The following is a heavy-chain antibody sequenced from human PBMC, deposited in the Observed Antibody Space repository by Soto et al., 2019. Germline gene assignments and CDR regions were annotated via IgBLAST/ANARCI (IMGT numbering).Heavy chain of an antibody. CDR2: ISGSGGST. J-gene: IGHJ4*02. CDR3: AKRSTAAAGTPRYYDY. Sequence: GGSLRLSCAASGFTFSNYAMTWVRQAPGMGLEWVSSISGSGGSTYYADSVKGRFTISRDNSKNTLYLQMNSLRAEDTAVYYCAKRSTAAAGTPRYYDYWGQGTLVTVSS. V-gene: IGHV3-23*01. D-gene: IGHD6-13*01. CDR1: GFTFSNYA.